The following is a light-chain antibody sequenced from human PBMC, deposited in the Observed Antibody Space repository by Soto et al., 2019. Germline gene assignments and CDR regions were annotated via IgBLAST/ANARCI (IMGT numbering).Light chain of an antibody. CDR1: SSDIGAFTF. J-gene: IGLJ1*01. V-gene: IGLV2-14*03. CDR2: DVN. CDR3: SSYTTSSTHV. Sequence: QSALTQPASVSGSPGQSITISCTGTSSDIGAFTFVSWYQQHPGKVPKLMIFDVNRRPSGVSDRFSGSKPGNTASLTISGLQAEDEGDYYCSSYTTSSTHVFGSGTKLTVL.